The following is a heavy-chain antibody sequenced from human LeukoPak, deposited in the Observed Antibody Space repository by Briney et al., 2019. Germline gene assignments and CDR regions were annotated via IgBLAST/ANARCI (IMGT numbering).Heavy chain of an antibody. V-gene: IGHV4-34*01. CDR1: GGSFSGYY. D-gene: IGHD6-13*01. J-gene: IGHJ6*03. CDR3: ARGGGISHYYYYMDV. CDR2: INHSGST. Sequence: SETLSLTCAVYGGSFSGYYWSWIRQPPGKGLEWIGEINHSGSTNYNPSLKSRVTISVDTSKNQFSLKLSSVTAADTAVYYCARGGGISHYYYYMDVWGKGTTVTISS.